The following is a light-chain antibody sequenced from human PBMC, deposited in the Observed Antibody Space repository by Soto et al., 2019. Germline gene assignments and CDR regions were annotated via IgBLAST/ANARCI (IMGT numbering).Light chain of an antibody. V-gene: IGKV1-39*01. J-gene: IGKJ1*01. CDR1: QGISTY. CDR3: QQSYSTLRT. CDR2: DAT. Sequence: DIQMTQSPSSLSASVGDRVTITCRASQGISTYLNWYQQKPGKAPKLLIYDATNLQSGVPSRFSGSGSGTDFTLTISSLQPEDFATYYCQQSYSTLRTFGQGTKVDIK.